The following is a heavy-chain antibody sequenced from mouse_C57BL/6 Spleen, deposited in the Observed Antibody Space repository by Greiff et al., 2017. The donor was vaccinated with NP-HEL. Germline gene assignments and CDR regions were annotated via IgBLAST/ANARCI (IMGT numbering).Heavy chain of an antibody. D-gene: IGHD2-12*01. CDR3: ARVYDGVAD. CDR1: GYTFTSYG. V-gene: IGHV1-81*01. CDR2: IYPRSGNT. J-gene: IGHJ3*01. Sequence: QVQLQQSGAELARPGASVKLSCKASGYTFTSYGISWVKQRTGQGLEWIGEIYPRSGNTYYTEQFKGKATVTADKSSSTAYRELRSLTSEDSAVYFCARVYDGVADWGKGTLVTVSA.